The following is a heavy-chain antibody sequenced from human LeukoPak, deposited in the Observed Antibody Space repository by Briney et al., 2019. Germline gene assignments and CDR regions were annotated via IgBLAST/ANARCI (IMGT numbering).Heavy chain of an antibody. J-gene: IGHJ6*02. Sequence: GGSLRLSCAASGFTFSSYWMHWVRQAPGKGLVWVSRLNSDGSSTSYADSVKGRFTISRDNAKNTLYLQMNSLRAEDTAVYYCARPYYSNYYYYGMDVWGQGTTVTVSS. V-gene: IGHV3-74*01. CDR1: GFTFSSYW. CDR3: ARPYYSNYYYYGMDV. CDR2: LNSDGSST. D-gene: IGHD4-11*01.